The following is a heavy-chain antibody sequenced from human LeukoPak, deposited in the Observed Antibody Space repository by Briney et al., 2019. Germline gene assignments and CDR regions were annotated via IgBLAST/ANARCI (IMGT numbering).Heavy chain of an antibody. CDR2: IRSSGSTI. CDR1: GFTFSDYY. V-gene: IGHV3-11*04. CDR3: ARGGDVVVVPQPFGY. J-gene: IGHJ4*02. D-gene: IGHD2-2*01. Sequence: GGSLRLSCAASGFTFSDYYMSWIRQAPGKGLEWVSYIRSSGSTIYYADSVKGRFTISRDNAKNSLYLQMNSLRAEDTAVYYCARGGDVVVVPQPFGYWGQGTLVTVSS.